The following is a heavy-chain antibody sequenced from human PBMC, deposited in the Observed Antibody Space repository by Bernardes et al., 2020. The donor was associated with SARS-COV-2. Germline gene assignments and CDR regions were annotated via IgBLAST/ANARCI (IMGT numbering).Heavy chain of an antibody. CDR3: ARDTPGVGGWYSGAFDY. D-gene: IGHD6-19*01. Sequence: SETLSLTCTVSGGSISSGGYYWSWIRQHPGKGLEWIGYIYYSGSTYYNPSLKSRATISVDTSKNQFSLKLSSVTAADTAVYYCARDTPGVGGWYSGAFDYWGQGTLVTVSS. V-gene: IGHV4-31*03. CDR1: GGSISSGGYY. CDR2: IYYSGST. J-gene: IGHJ4*02.